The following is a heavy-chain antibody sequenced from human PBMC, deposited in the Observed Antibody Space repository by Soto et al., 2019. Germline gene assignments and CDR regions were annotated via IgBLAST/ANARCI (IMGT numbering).Heavy chain of an antibody. CDR1: GFTLSSYW. Sequence: VGSLRLSCAASGFTLSSYWMHWGRRAPGKGLVWVSRINSDGSSTRYADSVKGRFTISRDNSKNTLYLQMNSLRAEDTAVYYYAKDMVLGMDVWGQGTTDTVSS. CDR3: AKDMVLGMDV. CDR2: INSDGSST. D-gene: IGHD2-15*01. J-gene: IGHJ6*02. V-gene: IGHV3-74*01.